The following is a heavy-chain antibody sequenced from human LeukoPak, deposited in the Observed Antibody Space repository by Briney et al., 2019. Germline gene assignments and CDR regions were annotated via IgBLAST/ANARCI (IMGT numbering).Heavy chain of an antibody. D-gene: IGHD5-12*01. CDR1: GGTFSSYA. V-gene: IGHV1-69*01. Sequence: GSSVKVSCKASGGTFSSYAISWVRQAPGQGLEWMGGIIPIFGTANYAQKFQGRVTITADESTSTAYMELSSLRSEDTAVYYCARGAIVAYPYYYYYMDVWGKGTTVTVSS. CDR3: ARGAIVAYPYYYYYMDV. J-gene: IGHJ6*03. CDR2: IIPIFGTA.